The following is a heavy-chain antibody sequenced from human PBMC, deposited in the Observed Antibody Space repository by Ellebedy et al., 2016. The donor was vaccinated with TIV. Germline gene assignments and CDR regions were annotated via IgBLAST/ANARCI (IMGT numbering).Heavy chain of an antibody. CDR2: IIPIFGTA. CDR1: GYTFTSYG. V-gene: IGHV1-69*13. Sequence: SVKVSXXASGYTFTSYGISWVRQAPGQGLEWMGGIIPIFGTANYAQKFQGRVTITADESTSTAYMELSSLRSEDTAVYYCARVGGDSSGWYEPIDYWGQGTLVTVSS. D-gene: IGHD6-19*01. J-gene: IGHJ4*02. CDR3: ARVGGDSSGWYEPIDY.